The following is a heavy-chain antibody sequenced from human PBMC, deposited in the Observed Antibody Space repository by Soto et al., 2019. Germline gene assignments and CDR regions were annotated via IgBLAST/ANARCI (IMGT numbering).Heavy chain of an antibody. CDR2: IYHSGST. Sequence: SETLSLTCAVSGGSISSSNWWSWVRQPPGKGLEWIGEIYHSGSTNYNPSLKSRVTISVDKSKNQFSLKLSSVTAADTAVYYCASGDYDFWSGYYSIGYYYYGMDVWGQGTTVTVSS. V-gene: IGHV4-4*02. D-gene: IGHD3-3*01. CDR1: GGSISSSNW. CDR3: ASGDYDFWSGYYSIGYYYYGMDV. J-gene: IGHJ6*02.